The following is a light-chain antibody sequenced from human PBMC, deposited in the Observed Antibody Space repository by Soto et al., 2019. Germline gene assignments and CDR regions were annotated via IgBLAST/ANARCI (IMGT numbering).Light chain of an antibody. CDR3: CSYAGSYTWV. Sequence: QSALTQPRSVSGSPGQSVTISCTGTSSDVGDYNYVSWYEQRPGKAPKVMIYDVSRRPSGVPDRFSGSKSGNTASLTISELQAEDEADYYCCSYAGSYTWVFGGGTKLTVL. V-gene: IGLV2-11*01. CDR1: SSDVGDYNY. J-gene: IGLJ3*02. CDR2: DVS.